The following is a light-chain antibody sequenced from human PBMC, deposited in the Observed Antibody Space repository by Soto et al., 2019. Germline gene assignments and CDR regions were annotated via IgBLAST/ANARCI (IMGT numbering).Light chain of an antibody. J-gene: IGLJ2*01. CDR1: SSDVGGYNY. CDR3: SSYTSSSIVV. V-gene: IGLV2-14*01. CDR2: DVS. Sequence: QSVLTQPASVSGSPGQSITISCTGTSSDVGGYNYVSWYQQHPGKAPKLMIYDVSHRPSGVSNRFSGSKSGNTASLTISGLQAEDEADYYCSSYTSSSIVVFGGGTKLTVL.